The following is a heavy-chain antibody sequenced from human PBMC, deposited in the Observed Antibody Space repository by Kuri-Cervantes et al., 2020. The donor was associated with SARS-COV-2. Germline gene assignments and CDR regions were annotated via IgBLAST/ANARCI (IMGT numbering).Heavy chain of an antibody. CDR3: ARGVTGVEHTVVLIATYYYRYYLDV. CDR1: GGSFNNYY. CDR2: INHNGNT. J-gene: IGHJ6*03. Sequence: SQTLSLTCAVYGGSFNNYYWSWVCQSPGKGLEWIGEINHNGNTNYNPSLKSRVTISVDTSKNQFSLQLSSVTAEDAAVYYCARGVTGVEHTVVLIATYYYRYYLDVWGKGTTVTVSS. V-gene: IGHV4-34*01. D-gene: IGHD2-21*01.